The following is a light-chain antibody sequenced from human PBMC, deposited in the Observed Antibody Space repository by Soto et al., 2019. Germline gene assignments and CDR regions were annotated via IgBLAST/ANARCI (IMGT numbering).Light chain of an antibody. CDR1: SSDVGGYNY. CDR2: DVS. J-gene: IGLJ1*01. Sequence: QSALTQPASVSGSPGQSIAISCTGTSSDVGGYNYVSWYQQHPGKAPKLMIYDVSNRPSGISTRFSGSKSGNTASLTISGLQAEDEADYYCCSYTISSTYVFGTGTKLTVL. CDR3: CSYTISSTYV. V-gene: IGLV2-14*03.